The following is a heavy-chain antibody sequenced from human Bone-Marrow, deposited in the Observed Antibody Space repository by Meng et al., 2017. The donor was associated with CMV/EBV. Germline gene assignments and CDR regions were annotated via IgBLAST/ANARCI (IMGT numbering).Heavy chain of an antibody. Sequence: GESGGGLCQRGGARGLSCADLGFTFSDYWMHWVRQVPGGGLVWVSRINTDGTFTSYADSVRGRFTISRDNAKNTLYLQMNDLRADDSAVYYCVRDLVGNRDYWGQGTLVTVSS. CDR1: GFTFSDYW. D-gene: IGHD1-26*01. CDR2: INTDGTFT. CDR3: VRDLVGNRDY. J-gene: IGHJ4*02. V-gene: IGHV3-74*03.